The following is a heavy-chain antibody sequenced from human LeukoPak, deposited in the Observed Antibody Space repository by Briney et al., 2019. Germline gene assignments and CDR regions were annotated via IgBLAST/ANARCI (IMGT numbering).Heavy chain of an antibody. CDR1: GGSFSGYY. V-gene: IGHV4-34*01. Sequence: KTSETLSLTCAVYGGSFSGYYWSWIRQPPGKGLEWIGEINHSGSTNYNPSLKSRVTISVDTSQNQFSLKLTSVTAADTAVYYCARGEPAIVLVPAATGGFDFWGQGTLVTVSS. CDR2: INHSGST. CDR3: ARGEPAIVLVPAATGGFDF. J-gene: IGHJ4*02. D-gene: IGHD2-2*01.